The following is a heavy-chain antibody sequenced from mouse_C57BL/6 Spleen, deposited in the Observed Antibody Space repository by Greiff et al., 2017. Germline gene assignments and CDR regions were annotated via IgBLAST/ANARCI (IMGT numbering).Heavy chain of an antibody. Sequence: VQLQQSGAELVKPGASVKMSCKASGYTFTSYWITWVKQRPGQGLEWIGDIYPGSGSTNYNEKFKSKATLTVDTSSSTAYMQLSSLTSEDSAVYYCASLYDYDVGFAYWGQGTLVTVSA. CDR3: ASLYDYDVGFAY. D-gene: IGHD2-4*01. CDR1: GYTFTSYW. J-gene: IGHJ3*01. V-gene: IGHV1-55*01. CDR2: IYPGSGST.